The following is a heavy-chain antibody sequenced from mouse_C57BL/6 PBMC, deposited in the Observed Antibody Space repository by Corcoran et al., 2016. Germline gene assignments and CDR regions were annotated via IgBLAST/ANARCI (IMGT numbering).Heavy chain of an antibody. V-gene: IGHV1-26*01. D-gene: IGHD1-1*02. J-gene: IGHJ2*01. Sequence: EVQLQQSGPELVKHRASVKISCKAYGYTFTEYYMHWVKQSHGESLEWIGDINPNTGGTSYNQKFKGKATLTVDKSSSTAYMEFRSLTSEDSAVYYCASWGWLRDFDYWGQGTTLTVSS. CDR3: ASWGWLRDFDY. CDR1: GYTFTEYY. CDR2: INPNTGGT.